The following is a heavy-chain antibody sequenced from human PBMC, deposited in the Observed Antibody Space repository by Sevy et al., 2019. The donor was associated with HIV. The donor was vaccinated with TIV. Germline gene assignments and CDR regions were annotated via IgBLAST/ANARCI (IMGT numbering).Heavy chain of an antibody. CDR3: ARDFYDSSGQGGDWFDP. V-gene: IGHV4-59*01. CDR1: GSSISSYY. CDR2: IYYSGST. Sequence: SETLSLTCTVSGSSISSYYWSWIRQPPGKGLEWIGYIYYSGSTNYNPSLKSRVTISVDTSKNQFSLKLSSVTAADTAVYYCARDFYDSSGQGGDWFDPWGQGTLVTVSS. J-gene: IGHJ5*02. D-gene: IGHD3-22*01.